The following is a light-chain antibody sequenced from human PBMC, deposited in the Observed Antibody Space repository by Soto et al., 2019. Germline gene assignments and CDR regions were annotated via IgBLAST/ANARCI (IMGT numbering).Light chain of an antibody. CDR2: GHS. CDR3: QSYDSSLSGYYV. J-gene: IGLJ1*01. V-gene: IGLV1-40*01. Sequence: QSLLTQPPSVSGAPGQRVTISCTGSSSNIGAGYDVHWYQQLPGTAPKLLIYGHSNRPSGVPDRFSGSKSGTSASLAITGLQAEDEADYYCQSYDSSLSGYYVFGTGTKLTVL. CDR1: SSNIGAGYD.